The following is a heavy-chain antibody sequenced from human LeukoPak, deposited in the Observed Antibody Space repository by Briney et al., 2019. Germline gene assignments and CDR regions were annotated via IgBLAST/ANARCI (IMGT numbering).Heavy chain of an antibody. J-gene: IGHJ5*02. V-gene: IGHV4-39*01. Sequence: NPSETLSLTCAVYGGSFSGYYWGWIRQPPGKGLEWIGTIYYTGTTYYNPSLKSRLTISVDTSKNQFSLKLTSVTAADTAVYYCARHDYYGSLNWFDPWGQGTLITVSS. CDR1: GGSFSGYY. D-gene: IGHD3-10*01. CDR3: ARHDYYGSLNWFDP. CDR2: IYYTGTT.